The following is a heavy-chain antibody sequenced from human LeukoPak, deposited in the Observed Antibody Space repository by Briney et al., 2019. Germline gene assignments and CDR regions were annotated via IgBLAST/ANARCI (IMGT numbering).Heavy chain of an antibody. CDR3: ARHRRYYFDSEFDF. D-gene: IGHD3-22*01. J-gene: IGHJ4*02. CDR1: GGSISSYY. Sequence: PSETLSLTCTVSGGSISSYYWSWIRQPPGKGLEWIGCISYSGSTNYNPSLKSRVIISVDTSQNQFSLRLSSVTAADTAVYFFARHRRYYFDSEFDFWGQGTLVTVSS. V-gene: IGHV4-59*08. CDR2: ISYSGST.